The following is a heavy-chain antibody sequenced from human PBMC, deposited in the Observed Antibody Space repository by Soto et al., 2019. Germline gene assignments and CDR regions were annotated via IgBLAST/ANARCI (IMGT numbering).Heavy chain of an antibody. CDR1: GGSISSFY. Sequence: SETLSLTCTVSGGSISSFYWSWIRQPPGKGLEWIGYIYSSGSTNYNPSLKGRVTISVDTSKNQFSLKLSSVTAADTAVYYCARRYCSTTNCYPVDYWGQGTPVTVSS. D-gene: IGHD2-2*01. V-gene: IGHV4-59*01. CDR2: IYSSGST. CDR3: ARRYCSTTNCYPVDY. J-gene: IGHJ4*02.